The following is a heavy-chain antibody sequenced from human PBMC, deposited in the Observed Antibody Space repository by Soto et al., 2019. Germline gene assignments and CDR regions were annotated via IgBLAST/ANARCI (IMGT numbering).Heavy chain of an antibody. Sequence: PSETLSLTCTVSGGSISSYYWSWIRQPPGKGLEWIGYIYYSGSTNYNPSLKSRVTISVDTSKNQFSLKLSSVTAADTAVYYCARDVSGAGSYPYFDYWGRGTLVT. CDR1: GGSISSYY. J-gene: IGHJ4*02. CDR2: IYYSGST. CDR3: ARDVSGAGSYPYFDY. V-gene: IGHV4-59*01. D-gene: IGHD3-10*01.